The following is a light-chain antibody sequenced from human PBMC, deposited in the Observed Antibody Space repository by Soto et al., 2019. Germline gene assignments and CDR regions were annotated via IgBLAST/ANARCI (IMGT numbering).Light chain of an antibody. CDR1: QSITNNY. CDR3: QQYGDSIT. J-gene: IGKJ5*01. CDR2: GAS. V-gene: IGKV3-20*01. Sequence: EILLPQSPGTLSLSPGERATLSCRASQSITNNYLAWYQQKPGKAPRLLIYGASSRATGIPDRLSGSGSGTDFALTIRRLEPEDFAVYYCQQYGDSITFGQGTRLEIK.